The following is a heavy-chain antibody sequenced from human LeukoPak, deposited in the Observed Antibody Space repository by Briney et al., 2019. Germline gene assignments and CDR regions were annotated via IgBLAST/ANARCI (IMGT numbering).Heavy chain of an antibody. CDR2: INYSGST. CDR1: GGPFSGYY. D-gene: IGHD3-16*02. J-gene: IGHJ4*02. CDR3: ARDKGHDYVWGSYRYTSHFDY. Sequence: KPSETLSLTCAVYGGPFSGYYWSWIRQPPGKGLEWIGEINYSGSTNYNPPLKSRVTISVDTSKNQFSLKLSSVTAADTAVYYCARDKGHDYVWGSYRYTSHFDYWGQGTLVTVSS. V-gene: IGHV4-34*01.